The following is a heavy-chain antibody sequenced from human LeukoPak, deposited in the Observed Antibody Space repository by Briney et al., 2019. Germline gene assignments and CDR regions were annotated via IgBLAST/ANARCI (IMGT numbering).Heavy chain of an antibody. D-gene: IGHD3-22*01. CDR2: IYYSGST. CDR3: ARRIDSSGFEDY. CDR1: GGSISSYY. Sequence: SETLSLTCTVSGGSISSYYWGWIRQPPGKGLEWIGYIYYSGSTNYNPSLKSRVTISVDTSKNQFSLKLSSVTAADTAVYYCARRIDSSGFEDYWGQETLVTVSS. V-gene: IGHV4-59*01. J-gene: IGHJ4*02.